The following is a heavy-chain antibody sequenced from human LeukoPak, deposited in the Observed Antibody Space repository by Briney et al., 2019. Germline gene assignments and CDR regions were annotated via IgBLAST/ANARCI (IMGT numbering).Heavy chain of an antibody. Sequence: SQTLSLTCTVSGGSISSGGYYWSWIRQHPGKGLEWIGYIYYSGSTYYNPSLKGRVTISVDTSKNQFSLKLSSVTAADTAMYYCARELDYGDYGGFDYWGQGTLVTVSS. V-gene: IGHV4-31*03. CDR2: IYYSGST. D-gene: IGHD4-17*01. CDR3: ARELDYGDYGGFDY. CDR1: GGSISSGGYY. J-gene: IGHJ4*02.